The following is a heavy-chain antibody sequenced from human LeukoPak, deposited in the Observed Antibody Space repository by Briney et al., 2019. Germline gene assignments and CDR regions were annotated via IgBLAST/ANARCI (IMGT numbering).Heavy chain of an antibody. CDR1: GFTLSIYS. J-gene: IGHJ6*02. CDR3: ARLITTPTPMDV. CDR2: ISSSSSKI. Sequence: GGSLRLSCAASGFTLSIYSMNWVRQAPGEGLEWVSYISSSSSKIYYADSVKGRFSISRDNAKNSLYLQMNSLRDEDTAVYYCARLITTPTPMDVWGQGTTVTVSS. D-gene: IGHD3-22*01. V-gene: IGHV3-48*02.